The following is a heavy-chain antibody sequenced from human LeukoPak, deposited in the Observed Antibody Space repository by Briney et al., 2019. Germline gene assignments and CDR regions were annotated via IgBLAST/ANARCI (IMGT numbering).Heavy chain of an antibody. V-gene: IGHV3-53*01. CDR2: LYSTGNT. CDR1: GFTISSNY. J-gene: IGHJ3*02. D-gene: IGHD1-26*01. CDR3: AKIQAVVGITTTRLDALDI. Sequence: PGGSLRLSCAASGFTISSNYMSWVRQAPGKGLEWISVLYSTGNTFYADSVKGRFTISRDNSMNTLYLQMHSLRAEDTAVYYCAKIQAVVGITTTRLDALDIWGQGTMVTVSS.